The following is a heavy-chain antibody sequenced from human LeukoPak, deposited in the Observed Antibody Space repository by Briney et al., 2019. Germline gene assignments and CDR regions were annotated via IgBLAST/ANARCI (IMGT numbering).Heavy chain of an antibody. CDR1: GYSFSSQW. V-gene: IGHV5-51*01. CDR2: IYPDDSDT. Sequence: GESLKISCKGSGYSFSSQWIGWVRQMPGKGLEWMGIIYPDDSDTKYSPSFQGQVTISADKSISTAYLQWSSLKASDTAMYYWARRQYYDRPKYPPKPYYFDYWGQGTLVTVSS. J-gene: IGHJ4*02. D-gene: IGHD3-22*01. CDR3: ARRQYYDRPKYPPKPYYFDY.